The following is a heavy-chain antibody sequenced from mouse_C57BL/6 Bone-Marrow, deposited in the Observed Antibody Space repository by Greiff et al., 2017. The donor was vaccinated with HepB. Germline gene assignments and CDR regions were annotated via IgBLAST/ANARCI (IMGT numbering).Heavy chain of an antibody. Sequence: VQGVESGAELARPGASVKLSCKASGYTFTSYGISWVKQRTGQGLEWIGEIYPRSGNTYYNEKFKGKATLTADKSSSTAYMELRSLTSEDSAVYFCAREGIYYEYFDVWGTGTTVTVSS. CDR2: IYPRSGNT. CDR3: AREGIYYEYFDV. CDR1: GYTFTSYG. V-gene: IGHV1-81*01. D-gene: IGHD2-4*01. J-gene: IGHJ1*03.